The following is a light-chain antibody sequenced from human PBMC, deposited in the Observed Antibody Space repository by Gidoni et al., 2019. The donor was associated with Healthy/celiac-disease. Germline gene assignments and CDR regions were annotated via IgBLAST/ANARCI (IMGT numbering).Light chain of an antibody. CDR2: DAS. Sequence: DIQMTQSPSSLSASVGDRVTITCQASQDISNYLNWYQQKPGKAPKLLIYDASNLETGVPSRFSGSGSGTDFTFTISSLQPEDIATYYCQQYDNLPVTFXGXTKVESK. CDR1: QDISNY. CDR3: QQYDNLPVT. J-gene: IGKJ4*01. V-gene: IGKV1-33*01.